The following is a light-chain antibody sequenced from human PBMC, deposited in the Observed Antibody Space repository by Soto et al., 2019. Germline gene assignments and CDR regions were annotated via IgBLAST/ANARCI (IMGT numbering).Light chain of an antibody. CDR3: QQSYSTPWT. V-gene: IGKV1-39*01. J-gene: IGKJ1*01. Sequence: DIQMTQSPSSLSASVGDRVTITCRASHYITNYLNWYQQKPGKAPKLLIYAASSLQSGVPSRFSGSGSGTDLPLTISSLQPEDFATYYCQQSYSTPWTFGQGTKVEIK. CDR2: AAS. CDR1: HYITNY.